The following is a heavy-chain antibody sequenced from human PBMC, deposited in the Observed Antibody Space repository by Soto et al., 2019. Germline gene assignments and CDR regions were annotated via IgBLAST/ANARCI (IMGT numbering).Heavy chain of an antibody. Sequence: GGSLRLSCAASGFTFSSYGMHWVRQAPGKGLEWVAVISYDGSNKYYADSVKGRFTISRDNSKNTLYLQMNSLRAEDTAVYYCAKDGIDIAVAGTSPFDYWGQGTLVTVYS. D-gene: IGHD6-19*01. CDR1: GFTFSSYG. J-gene: IGHJ4*02. CDR2: ISYDGSNK. V-gene: IGHV3-30*18. CDR3: AKDGIDIAVAGTSPFDY.